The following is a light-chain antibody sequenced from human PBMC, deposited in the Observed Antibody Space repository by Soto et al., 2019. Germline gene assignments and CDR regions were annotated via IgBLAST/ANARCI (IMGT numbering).Light chain of an antibody. Sequence: DIQMTQSPSTLSASVGDRVTITCRASQSVTNWLAWYQQKPGKAPKLLISKASSLESGVPSRFSGSGSGTEFTLTISSLQPEDFATYYCQLYNSYAFGQGTKLEIK. V-gene: IGKV1-5*03. J-gene: IGKJ2*01. CDR3: QLYNSYA. CDR2: KAS. CDR1: QSVTNW.